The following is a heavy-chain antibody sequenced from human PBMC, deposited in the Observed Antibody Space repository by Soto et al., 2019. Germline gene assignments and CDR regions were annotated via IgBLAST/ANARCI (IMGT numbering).Heavy chain of an antibody. V-gene: IGHV1-18*01. J-gene: IGHJ3*01. CDR1: RYTFTSHG. D-gene: IGHD3-9*01. CDR2: ISTFNGKT. CDR3: ARLLTEGATFREDAFDL. Sequence: QIQLVQSGGGVKTPGASVKVSCTTSRYTFTSHGIAWVRQAPGQGLEWMGWISTFNGKTDYAQKFQGRVTMTADTITRTVDMELRSLRSDDPAVYFCARLLTEGATFREDAFDLWGQGTKVTVSS.